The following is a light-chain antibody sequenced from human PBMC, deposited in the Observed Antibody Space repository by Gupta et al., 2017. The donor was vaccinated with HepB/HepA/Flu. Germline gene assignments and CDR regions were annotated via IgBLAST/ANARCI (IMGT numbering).Light chain of an antibody. J-gene: IGKJ5*01. CDR2: GAS. CDR3: QQYGGSPRIT. Sequence: EIVLTQSPGPLSLSPGERATLSCRASQRVSSNYLAWYQQKPGQAPRLLIYGASTRAAGIPDRFSGSGSGTDFTLTISRLEPEDFAVYYCQQYGGSPRITFGQGTRLEIK. CDR1: QRVSSNY. V-gene: IGKV3-20*01.